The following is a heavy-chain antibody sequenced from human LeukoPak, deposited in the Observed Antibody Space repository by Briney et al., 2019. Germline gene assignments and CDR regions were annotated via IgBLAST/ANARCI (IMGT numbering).Heavy chain of an antibody. J-gene: IGHJ6*03. D-gene: IGHD3-3*01. CDR2: IYTSGST. CDR1: GGSISSYY. CDR3: ARYHDFWGGYYMDV. V-gene: IGHV4-4*07. Sequence: SETLSLTCTVSGGSISSYYWSWIRQPAGKGLEWIGRIYTSGSTNYNPSLKSRVTMSVDTSKNQFSLKLSSVTAADTAVYYCARYHDFWGGYYMDVWGKGTPVTVSS.